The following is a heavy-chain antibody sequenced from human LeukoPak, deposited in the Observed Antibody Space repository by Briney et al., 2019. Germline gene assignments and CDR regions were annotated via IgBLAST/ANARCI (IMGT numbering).Heavy chain of an antibody. J-gene: IGHJ5*02. CDR2: IIPIFGTA. CDR1: GGTFSSYA. Sequence: SVKVSCKASGGTFSSYAISWVRQAPGQGLEWMGGIIPIFGTANYAQKFQGRVTITADESTSTAYVELSSLRSEDTAVYYCATTPRVTIFGVVIWWFDPWGQGTLVTVSS. D-gene: IGHD3-3*01. V-gene: IGHV1-69*01. CDR3: ATTPRVTIFGVVIWWFDP.